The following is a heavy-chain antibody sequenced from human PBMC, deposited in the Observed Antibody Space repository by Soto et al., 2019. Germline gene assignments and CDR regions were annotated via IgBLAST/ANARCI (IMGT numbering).Heavy chain of an antibody. CDR2: ISYSGSA. D-gene: IGHD7-27*01. Sequence: SETLSLTCTVSGGSISSGNYYWSWLRQPPGKGLEWIGFISYSGSAYYNPSLKSRVTISVDTSKNQFSLKLSSVTAADTAVYYCARRWGRTFDYWGQGTLVTVSS. V-gene: IGHV4-30-4*01. CDR3: ARRWGRTFDY. CDR1: GGSISSGNYY. J-gene: IGHJ4*02.